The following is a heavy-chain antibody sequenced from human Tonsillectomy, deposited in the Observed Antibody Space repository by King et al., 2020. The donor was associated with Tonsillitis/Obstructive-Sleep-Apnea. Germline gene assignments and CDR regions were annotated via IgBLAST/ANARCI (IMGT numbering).Heavy chain of an antibody. CDR2: ISDSGST. CDR3: ARGRWDITGTQFDP. CDR1: GGSISSHY. J-gene: IGHJ5*02. D-gene: IGHD1-7*01. Sequence: PLQESGTGLVKPSGTLSLTCTVSGGSISSHYWGWIRQPPGKGLEWIGQISDSGSTNSNPSLKSRVTISVDTSKNQFSLKLTSVTAADTAVYYCARGRWDITGTQFDPWGQGTLVTVSS. V-gene: IGHV4-59*11.